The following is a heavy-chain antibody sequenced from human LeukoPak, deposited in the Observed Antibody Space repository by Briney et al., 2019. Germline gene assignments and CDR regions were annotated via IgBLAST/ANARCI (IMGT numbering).Heavy chain of an antibody. V-gene: IGHV4-59*01. Sequence: NPSETLSLTCTGSGGSISSYYWSWIRQPPGKGLEWIGYIYYSGSTNYNPSLKSRVTISVDTSKNQFSLKLSSVTAADTAVYYCARYSNPGVLHYWGQGTLVTVSS. CDR1: GGSISSYY. CDR3: ARYSNPGVLHY. CDR2: IYYSGST. J-gene: IGHJ4*02. D-gene: IGHD4-11*01.